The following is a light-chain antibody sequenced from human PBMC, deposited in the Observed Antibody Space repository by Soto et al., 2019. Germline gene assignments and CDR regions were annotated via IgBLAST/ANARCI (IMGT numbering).Light chain of an antibody. CDR1: QSISSY. Sequence: DIQMTQSPSSLSASVGDRVAITCRASQSISSYLNWYQQKPGKAPKLLIYAASSLQSGVPSRFSGSASVTDFTLTISSLQTDDFATYYCQQSYSTPTTFGEGTKV. CDR3: QQSYSTPTT. J-gene: IGKJ1*01. CDR2: AAS. V-gene: IGKV1-39*01.